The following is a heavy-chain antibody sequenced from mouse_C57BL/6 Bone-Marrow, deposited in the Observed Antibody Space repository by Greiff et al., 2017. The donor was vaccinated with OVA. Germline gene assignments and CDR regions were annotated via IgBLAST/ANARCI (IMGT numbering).Heavy chain of an antibody. J-gene: IGHJ4*01. V-gene: IGHV3-1*01. Sequence: EVKLQQSGPGMVKPSQSLSLTCTVTGYSITSGYDWHWIRHFPGNKLEWMGYISYSGSTNYNPSLKSRISITHDTSKNHFFLKLNSVTTEDTATYYCARGLPKDYAMDYWGQGTSVTVSS. D-gene: IGHD3-1*01. CDR3: ARGLPKDYAMDY. CDR2: ISYSGST. CDR1: GYSITSGYD.